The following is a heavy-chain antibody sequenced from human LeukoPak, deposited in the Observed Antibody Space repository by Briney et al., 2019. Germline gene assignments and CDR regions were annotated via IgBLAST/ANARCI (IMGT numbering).Heavy chain of an antibody. CDR1: GGSLSRSSYY. CDR2: IYYSGST. J-gene: IGHJ3*02. CDR3: ARLVRGSYLVDAFDI. V-gene: IGHV4-39*01. D-gene: IGHD1-26*01. Sequence: SETLSLTCTVPGGSLSRSSYYWGWVRQPPGKGLEWLGCIYYSGSTYYYPSLKGQVTISIYTSKAQFSLKLSSVTAADTAMYFCARLVRGSYLVDAFDIWGQGTMVTVSS.